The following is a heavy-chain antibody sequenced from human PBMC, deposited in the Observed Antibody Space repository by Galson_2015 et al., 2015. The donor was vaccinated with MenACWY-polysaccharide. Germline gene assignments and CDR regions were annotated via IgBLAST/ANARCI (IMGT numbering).Heavy chain of an antibody. CDR2: MNSNSGDT. V-gene: IGHV1-8*01. D-gene: IGHD7-27*01. Sequence: SCKASGYTFTSYDINWVRQATGQGLEWMGWMNSNSGDTGYAQKFQGRVTMTRSTSISTAYMELSNLRSEDTAVYYCVRGPRNWGFDYWGQGTLVTVSS. CDR3: VRGPRNWGFDY. CDR1: GYTFTSYD. J-gene: IGHJ4*02.